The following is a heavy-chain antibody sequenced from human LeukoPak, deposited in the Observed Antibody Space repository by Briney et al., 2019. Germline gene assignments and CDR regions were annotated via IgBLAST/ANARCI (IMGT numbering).Heavy chain of an antibody. D-gene: IGHD4-17*01. CDR2: IIPILGIA. J-gene: IGHJ4*02. V-gene: IGHV1-69*04. CDR1: GGTFSSYA. CDR3: ARSTTVTSPPDY. Sequence: ASVKVSCKASGGTFSSYAISWVRQAPGQGLEWVGRIIPILGIANYAQKFQGRVTITADKSTSTAYMELSSLRSEDTAVYYCARSTTVTSPPDYWGQGTLVTVSS.